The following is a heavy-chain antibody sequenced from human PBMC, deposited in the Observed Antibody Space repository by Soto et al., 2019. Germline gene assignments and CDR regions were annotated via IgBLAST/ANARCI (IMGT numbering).Heavy chain of an antibody. Sequence: QVQLVQSGAEVKKPGSSVKVFCKASGGTFSTYTITWVRQAPGQGLEWMGRIIPIIGIINYAQKFQGRVTSTADKFTGTAYMELTGLRADDTAVYYCAGDPDSHYNDSHASSYPWGQGTLVTVSS. V-gene: IGHV1-69*08. J-gene: IGHJ5*02. CDR1: GGTFSTYT. CDR3: AGDPDSHYNDSHASSYP. CDR2: IIPIIGII. D-gene: IGHD4-4*01.